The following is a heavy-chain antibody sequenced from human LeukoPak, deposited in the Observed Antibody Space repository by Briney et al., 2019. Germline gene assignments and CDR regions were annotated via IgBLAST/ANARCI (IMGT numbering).Heavy chain of an antibody. J-gene: IGHJ4*02. V-gene: IGHV3-30-3*01. CDR3: ARDDYGDSRLDY. Sequence: PGRPLRLSCAASGFTFSSYAMHWVRQAPGKGLEWVAVISYDGSNKYYADSVKGRFTISRDNSKNTLYLQMNSLRAEDTAVYYCARDDYGDSRLDYWGQGTLVTVSS. D-gene: IGHD4-17*01. CDR1: GFTFSSYA. CDR2: ISYDGSNK.